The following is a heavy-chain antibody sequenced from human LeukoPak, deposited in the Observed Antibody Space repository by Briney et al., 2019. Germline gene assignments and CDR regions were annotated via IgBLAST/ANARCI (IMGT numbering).Heavy chain of an antibody. Sequence: GGSLRLSCAASGFTFSSYSMNWVRQAPGKGLEGVSSISSSSSYIYYADSVKGRFTISRDNAKNSLYLQMNSLRAEDTAVYYCARGTIWYGVVAYYFDYWGQGTLVTVSS. D-gene: IGHD3-3*01. CDR2: ISSSSSYI. CDR1: GFTFSSYS. J-gene: IGHJ4*02. V-gene: IGHV3-21*01. CDR3: ARGTIWYGVVAYYFDY.